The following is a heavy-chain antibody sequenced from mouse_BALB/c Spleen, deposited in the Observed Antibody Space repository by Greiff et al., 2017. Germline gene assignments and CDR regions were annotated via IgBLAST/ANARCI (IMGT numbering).Heavy chain of an antibody. CDR3: ARDHGYDGLLFAY. V-gene: IGHV2-2*01. J-gene: IGHJ3*01. Sequence: QVQLQQSGPGLVQPSQSLSITCTVSGFSLTSYGVHWVRQSPGKGLEWLGVIWSGGSTDYNAAFISRLSISKDNSKSQVFFKMNSLQTDDTARYYCARDHGYDGLLFAYWGQGTLVTVSA. CDR2: IWSGGST. CDR1: GFSLTSYG. D-gene: IGHD2-2*01.